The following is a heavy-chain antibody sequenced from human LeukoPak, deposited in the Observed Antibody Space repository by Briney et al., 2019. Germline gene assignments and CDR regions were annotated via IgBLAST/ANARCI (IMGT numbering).Heavy chain of an antibody. J-gene: IGHJ4*02. D-gene: IGHD1-26*01. CDR1: GGSISSSSYY. CDR2: ICYSGST. V-gene: IGHV4-39*01. Sequence: SETLSLTCTVSGGSISSSSYYWGWIRQPPGKGLEWIGSICYSGSTYYNPSLKSRVTISVDTSKNQFSLKLSSVTAADTAVYYCARSYSGSYSLGYWGQGTLVTASA. CDR3: ARSYSGSYSLGY.